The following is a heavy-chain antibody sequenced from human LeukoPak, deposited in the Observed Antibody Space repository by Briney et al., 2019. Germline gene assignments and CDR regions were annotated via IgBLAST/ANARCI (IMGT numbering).Heavy chain of an antibody. CDR3: VRHEERFGEWD. D-gene: IGHD3-10*01. Sequence: GESLKISCKGSRYSLSSYWIGWVRQMPGKGLEWMGIIYPADSDTRYSPSFQGQVTISADKSISTAYLQWSSLKASDTAIYYCVRHEERFGEWDWGQGTLVTVSS. CDR1: RYSLSSYW. V-gene: IGHV5-51*01. J-gene: IGHJ4*02. CDR2: IYPADSDT.